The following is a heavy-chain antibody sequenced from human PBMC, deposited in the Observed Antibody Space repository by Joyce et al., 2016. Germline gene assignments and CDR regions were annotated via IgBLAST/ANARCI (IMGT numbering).Heavy chain of an antibody. Sequence: EVQLVESGGGLVKPGGSLRLSCAASGFTFSNYSMNWVRQGPGEGLEWGSSISSSSSYIYYADSVKGRFTISRDNAKNSLSLQMNSLRAEDTAVYYCARRQIGVENIYYYYYMDVWGKGTTVTVSS. CDR3: ARRQIGVENIYYYYYMDV. D-gene: IGHD3-22*01. V-gene: IGHV3-21*01. CDR2: ISSSSSYI. CDR1: GFTFSNYS. J-gene: IGHJ6*03.